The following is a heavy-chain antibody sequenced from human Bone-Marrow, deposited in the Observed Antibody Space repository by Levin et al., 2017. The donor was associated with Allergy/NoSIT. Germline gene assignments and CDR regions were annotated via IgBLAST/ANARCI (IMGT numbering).Heavy chain of an antibody. V-gene: IGHV1-2*02. CDR3: ARDPEVVIATITNWFDP. J-gene: IGHJ5*02. D-gene: IGHD2-15*01. CDR1: GYTFTGYY. Sequence: AASVKVSCKASGYTFTGYYIHWVRQAPGQGLEWMGWINPHNGDTTYAQKFQGRVTMTRDTSISKAYLELSNLRSDDTAVYYCARDPEVVIATITNWFDPWGLGSLVNVSS. CDR2: INPHNGDT.